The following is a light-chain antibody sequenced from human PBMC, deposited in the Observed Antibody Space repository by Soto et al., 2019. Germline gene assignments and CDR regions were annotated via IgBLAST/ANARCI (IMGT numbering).Light chain of an antibody. CDR2: AAS. Sequence: DIQMTMSSSALSAFAIDTATITCRARQGISNYLAWYQQKPGKVPKLLIYAASTLQSGVPSRFSGSGSGTDFTLTISSLQPEDVATYYCQKYNSAPPITFGQGTRLEIK. CDR1: QGISNY. CDR3: QKYNSAPPIT. J-gene: IGKJ5*01. V-gene: IGKV1-27*01.